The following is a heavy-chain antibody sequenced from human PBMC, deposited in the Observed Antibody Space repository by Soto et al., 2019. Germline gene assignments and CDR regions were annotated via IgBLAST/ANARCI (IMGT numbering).Heavy chain of an antibody. J-gene: IGHJ4*02. V-gene: IGHV3-30*18. D-gene: IGHD3-22*01. CDR1: GFTFSSYG. Sequence: QAQLVESGGGVVQPGRSLRLSCAASGFTFSSYGMHWVRQAPGKGLDWVAAISYDGSNQYYADSVKGRFTISRDDSKNTLYLQVNSLRPEDTAVYYCAKLMYSFESSGFSIDYWGQGTLVTVSS. CDR3: AKLMYSFESSGFSIDY. CDR2: ISYDGSNQ.